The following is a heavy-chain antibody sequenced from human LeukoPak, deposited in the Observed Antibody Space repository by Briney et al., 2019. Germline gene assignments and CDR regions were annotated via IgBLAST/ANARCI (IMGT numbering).Heavy chain of an antibody. CDR3: ARVNFRKGWFDP. D-gene: IGHD2/OR15-2a*01. J-gene: IGHJ5*02. Sequence: SETLSLTCTVSGGSISSGGYYWSWIRQPPGKGLEWIGEINHSGSTNYNPSLKSRVTISVDTSKNQFSLKLSSVTAADTAVYYCARVNFRKGWFDPWGQGTLVTVSS. CDR1: GGSISSGGYY. V-gene: IGHV4-39*07. CDR2: INHSGST.